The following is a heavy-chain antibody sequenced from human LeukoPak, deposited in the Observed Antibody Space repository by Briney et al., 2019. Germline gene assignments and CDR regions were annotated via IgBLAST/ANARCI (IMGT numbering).Heavy chain of an antibody. CDR2: ISYSGGT. Sequence: SETLSLTCTVSGGSISSYYWSWIRQPPGKGLEWIGYISYSGGTNYNPSLKSRVTISVDTSKNQFSLKLSSVTAADTFVYYCGTYVWGSYPTFEDYWGQGTLGTVSS. J-gene: IGHJ4*02. D-gene: IGHD3-16*02. CDR1: GGSISSYY. CDR3: GTYVWGSYPTFEDY. V-gene: IGHV4-59*01.